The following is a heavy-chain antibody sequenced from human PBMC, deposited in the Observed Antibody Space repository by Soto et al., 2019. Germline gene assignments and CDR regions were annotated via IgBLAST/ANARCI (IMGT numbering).Heavy chain of an antibody. CDR2: IIPIFGTT. CDR3: ARGALTTLAYYYGMDV. D-gene: IGHD4-4*01. Sequence: ASVKVSCKASGGTFSRYTMSWVRQAPGQGLEWMGGIIPIFGTTTYAHKFQGRVTITADESTSTVYMELSSLRGEDTAVYYCARGALTTLAYYYGMDVWGQGTTVTVSS. CDR1: GGTFSRYT. J-gene: IGHJ6*02. V-gene: IGHV1-69*13.